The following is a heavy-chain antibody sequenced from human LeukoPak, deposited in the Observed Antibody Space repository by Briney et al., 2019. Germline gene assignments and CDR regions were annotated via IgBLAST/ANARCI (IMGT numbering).Heavy chain of an antibody. V-gene: IGHV3-7*01. Sequence: QPGGSLRLSCAGSGFTFRSYWMNWVRQAPGKGLEWLAIIKQDGTEKHYKGSVEGRFTISRDNAKNSLHLQMNSLRAEDTAIYYCAGGSGYLITSWGQGTLVTVSS. CDR2: IKQDGTEK. CDR1: GFTFRSYW. D-gene: IGHD3-9*01. J-gene: IGHJ5*02. CDR3: AGGSGYLITS.